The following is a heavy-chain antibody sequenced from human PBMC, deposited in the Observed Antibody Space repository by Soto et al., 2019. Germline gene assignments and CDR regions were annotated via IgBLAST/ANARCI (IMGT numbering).Heavy chain of an antibody. CDR3: ARATGADEEDY. CDR1: GFIFSHYW. V-gene: IGHV3-7*04. Sequence: EVQLVESGGGLGQPGGSLRLSCAASGFIFSHYWMSWVRQAPGKGLEWVANIKEDGSERYYADYVKGRFTISRDNAKNSTYRQINIRRAEDAAVYYCARATGADEEDYWGQGTLVTVSS. D-gene: IGHD3-10*01. CDR2: IKEDGSER. J-gene: IGHJ4*02.